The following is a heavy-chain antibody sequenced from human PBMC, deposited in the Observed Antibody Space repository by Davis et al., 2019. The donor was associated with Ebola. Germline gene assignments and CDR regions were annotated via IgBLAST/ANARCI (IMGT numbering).Heavy chain of an antibody. CDR2: IKPNSGGA. J-gene: IGHJ6*02. D-gene: IGHD2-15*01. Sequence: AASVKVSCKASGYTFTGYYMHWVRQAPGQGLEWMGWIKPNSGGAKYAQKFQGRVTMTRDTSISTAYMELSRLRSDDTAVYYCARGQRTTPDSYYYYYGMDVWGQGTTVTVSS. V-gene: IGHV1-2*02. CDR3: ARGQRTTPDSYYYYYGMDV. CDR1: GYTFTGYY.